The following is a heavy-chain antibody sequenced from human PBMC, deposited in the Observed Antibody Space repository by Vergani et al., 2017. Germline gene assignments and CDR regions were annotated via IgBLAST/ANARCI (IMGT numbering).Heavy chain of an antibody. D-gene: IGHD1-26*01. CDR1: GFTFSSYG. Sequence: QVQLVESGGGVVQRGGSLRLSCAASGFTFSSYGMHWVRQAPGKGLEWVAFVRYDGTNKYYADSVKGRFTISRDNSKNTLYLQMNSLRAEDTAVYYCAKGEGIVXNWKGYYYNGMDVWGQGTTVTVSS. CDR2: VRYDGTNK. CDR3: AKGEGIVXNWKGYYYNGMDV. J-gene: IGHJ6*02. V-gene: IGHV3-30*02.